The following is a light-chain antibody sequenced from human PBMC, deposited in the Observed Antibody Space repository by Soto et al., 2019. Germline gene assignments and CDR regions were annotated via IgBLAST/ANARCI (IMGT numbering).Light chain of an antibody. CDR3: QSYDSSLSGPVV. V-gene: IGLV1-40*01. J-gene: IGLJ2*01. CDR1: SSNIGAGYD. Sequence: QSVLTQPPSVSGAPGQRVTISCTGSSSNIGAGYDVHWYQQLPGTAPKLLIYGNSNRPSGVPDRFSGSKSGTSASLAITGRAAEDEADYYGQSYDSSLSGPVVFGGGTKLTVL. CDR2: GNS.